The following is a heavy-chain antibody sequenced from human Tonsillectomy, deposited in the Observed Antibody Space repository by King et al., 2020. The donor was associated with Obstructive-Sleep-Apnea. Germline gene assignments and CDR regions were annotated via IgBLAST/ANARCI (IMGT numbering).Heavy chain of an antibody. D-gene: IGHD3-10*01. J-gene: IGHJ4*02. CDR1: GFTFTNYA. V-gene: IGHV3-30-3*01. CDR2: KSYDGSDE. Sequence: VQLVESGGGVVQPGGSLRLSCAASGFTFTNYAMHWVRQAPGKGLEWVAVKSYDGSDEYYAGSVKGRFTISRDNSKNTLYLQMNSLRPEDTAVYYCASGSMVRGVTLYYFDYWGQATLVTVSS. CDR3: ASGSMVRGVTLYYFDY.